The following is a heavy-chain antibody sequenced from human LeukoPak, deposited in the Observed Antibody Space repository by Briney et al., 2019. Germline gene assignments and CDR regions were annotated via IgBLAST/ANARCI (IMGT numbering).Heavy chain of an antibody. V-gene: IGHV4-34*01. CDR2: IKNSGST. D-gene: IGHD3-16*01. CDR1: GASFSDSY. J-gene: IGHJ4*02. CDR3: ARGRYGPRLGN. Sequence: HSETLSLTCAVYGASFSDSYWSWIRQSPEKGLEWIGEIKNSGSTGYNPSLNSRVIMSVDRSKNQFSLRLTSVTAADTAVYYCARGRYGPRLGNWGQGTLVPVSS.